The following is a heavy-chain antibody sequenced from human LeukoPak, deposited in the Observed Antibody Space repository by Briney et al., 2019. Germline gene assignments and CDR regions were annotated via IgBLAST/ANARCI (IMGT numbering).Heavy chain of an antibody. D-gene: IGHD5-24*01. V-gene: IGHV4-59*01. CDR3: ARVRDGYNLGY. Sequence: SETLSLTCTVSGGSISSYYWSWIRQPPGKGLEWIGYIYYSGSTNYNPSLKSRVTISVDTSKNQFSLKLSSVTAADTAVYYCARVRDGYNLGYWGQGTLVTVSS. J-gene: IGHJ4*02. CDR2: IYYSGST. CDR1: GGSISSYY.